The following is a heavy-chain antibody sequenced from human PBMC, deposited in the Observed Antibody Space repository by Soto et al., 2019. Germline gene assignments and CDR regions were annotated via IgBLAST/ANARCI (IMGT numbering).Heavy chain of an antibody. CDR1: GFTFSSYS. CDR3: ARDGGGSSSWLDYYYGMDV. CDR2: ISSSSSYI. D-gene: IGHD6-13*01. J-gene: IGHJ6*02. Sequence: EVQLVESGGGLVKPGGSLRLSCAASGFTFSSYSMNWVRQAPGKGLEWVSSISSSSSYIYYADSVKGRFTISRDNAKNSLYLQMNSPRAEDTAVYYCARDGGGSSSWLDYYYGMDVWGQGTTVTVSS. V-gene: IGHV3-21*01.